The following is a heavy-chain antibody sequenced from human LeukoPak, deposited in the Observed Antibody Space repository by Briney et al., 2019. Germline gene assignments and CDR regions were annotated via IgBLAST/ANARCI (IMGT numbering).Heavy chain of an antibody. CDR3: ARDGGF. Sequence: GGSLRLSCAASGFTFRNNWMGWVRQPPGKGLEWVANTKPDGSAEYYADSVRGRFTTSRDNANNFLYLQMNRLRAEDTAVYYCARDGGFWGQGTLVTVSS. CDR1: GFTFRNNW. V-gene: IGHV3-7*01. D-gene: IGHD2-15*01. J-gene: IGHJ4*02. CDR2: TKPDGSAE.